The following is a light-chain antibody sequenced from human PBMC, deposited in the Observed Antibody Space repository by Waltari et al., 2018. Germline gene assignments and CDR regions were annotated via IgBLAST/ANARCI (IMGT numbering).Light chain of an antibody. J-gene: IGKJ1*01. CDR3: QQYNNLAA. Sequence: EIVIMQSPATLSVSPGERATISCRASQSVSSNLAWYQQKPGQAPRLLIYGASTRATGIPARFSGSGSGTEFTLTISSLQSEDFAVYYCQQYNNLAAFGQGTKVEIK. CDR2: GAS. CDR1: QSVSSN. V-gene: IGKV3-15*01.